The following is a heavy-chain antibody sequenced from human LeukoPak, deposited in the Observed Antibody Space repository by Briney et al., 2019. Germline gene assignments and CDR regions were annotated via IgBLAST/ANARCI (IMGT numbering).Heavy chain of an antibody. CDR3: ARYYYDSSGRYYYYMDV. CDR1: GGSISSSSYY. J-gene: IGHJ6*03. CDR2: IYYSGST. V-gene: IGHV4-39*07. D-gene: IGHD3-22*01. Sequence: SETLSLTCSVSGGSISSSSYYWGWIRQPPGKGLEWIGSIYYSGSTYYNPSLKSRVTISVDKSKNQFSLKLSSVTAADTAVYYCARYYYDSSGRYYYYMDVWGKGTTVTVSS.